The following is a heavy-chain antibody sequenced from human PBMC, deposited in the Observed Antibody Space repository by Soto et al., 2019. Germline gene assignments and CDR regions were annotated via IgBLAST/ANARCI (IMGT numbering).Heavy chain of an antibody. J-gene: IGHJ4*02. D-gene: IGHD3-22*01. CDR1: GFTFNIYA. CDR2: ISRYGDFT. Sequence: EVQLLESGGDLIQPGGSLRLSCAASGFTFNIYAMTWVRQAPGKGLEWVSAISRYGDFTYYADSLEGRFTIPRDNSKNTLYLQMNSLRAEDTAVYYRAKDRYLDHDSRGYLFDNWGQGTLVTVSS. CDR3: AKDRYLDHDSRGYLFDN. V-gene: IGHV3-23*01.